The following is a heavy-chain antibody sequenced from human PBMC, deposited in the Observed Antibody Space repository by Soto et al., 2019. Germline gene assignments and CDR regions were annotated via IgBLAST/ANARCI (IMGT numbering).Heavy chain of an antibody. J-gene: IGHJ3*02. CDR2: IIPIFGTA. CDR1: GGTFSSYA. D-gene: IGHD1-26*01. CDR3: ARGSYSGSYSGAFDI. Sequence: ASVKVSCKASGGTFSSYAISWVRQAPGQGLEWMGGIIPIFGTANYAQKFQGRVTITADKSTGTAYMELSSLRSEDTAVYYCARGSYSGSYSGAFDIWGQGTMVTVSS. V-gene: IGHV1-69*06.